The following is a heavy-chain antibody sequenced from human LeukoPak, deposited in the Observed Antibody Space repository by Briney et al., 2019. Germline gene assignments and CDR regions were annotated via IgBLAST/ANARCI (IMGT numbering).Heavy chain of an antibody. CDR2: IDTVGDT. CDR3: ARVGYSCGDGGY. Sequence: PGGSLRLSCAASGFTFSSYDMHWVRQATGKGLEWVSIIDTVGDTYYPGSVKGRFTISRENAKNSVYLQMDSLRAGDTAVYYCARVGYSCGDGGYWGQGTLVTVSS. V-gene: IGHV3-13*01. D-gene: IGHD5-18*01. CDR1: GFTFSSYD. J-gene: IGHJ4*02.